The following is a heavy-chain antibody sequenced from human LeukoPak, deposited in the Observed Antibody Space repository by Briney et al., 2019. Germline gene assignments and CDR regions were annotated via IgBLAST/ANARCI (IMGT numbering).Heavy chain of an antibody. V-gene: IGHV3-30*18. CDR3: AKDGTYYDILTGGYFDN. CDR1: GFTFSSYG. J-gene: IGHJ4*02. Sequence: PGRSLRLSCAASGFTFSSYGMHWVRQAPGKGLEWVAVISYDGSNKYYADSVKGRFTISRDNSKNTLYLQMNSLRAEDTAVYYCAKDGTYYDILTGGYFDNWGQGTLVTVSS. CDR2: ISYDGSNK. D-gene: IGHD3-9*01.